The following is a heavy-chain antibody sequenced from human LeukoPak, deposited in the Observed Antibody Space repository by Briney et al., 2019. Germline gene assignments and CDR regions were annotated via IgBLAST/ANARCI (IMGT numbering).Heavy chain of an antibody. CDR1: GGSMRSYY. V-gene: IGHV4-59*08. Sequence: SETLSLTCTVSGGSMRSYYWSWIRQPPGKGLEWIGYIFYSGETDYNPSLKSRVTISVDTSKNQFSLKLRSVTAADTAVYYCARPDSNHYYGALGFDIWGQGTMVTVSS. D-gene: IGHD3-22*01. CDR2: IFYSGET. CDR3: ARPDSNHYYGALGFDI. J-gene: IGHJ3*02.